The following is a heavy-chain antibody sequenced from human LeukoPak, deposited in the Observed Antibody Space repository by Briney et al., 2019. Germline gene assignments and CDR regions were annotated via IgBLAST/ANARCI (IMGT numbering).Heavy chain of an antibody. Sequence: GSLTLSCAASGFTFISNRMHRLRQAQGKGLKGGSVIWYDGSNKYYADSVKGRFTISRDNSKNTLYLQMNSLRAEDTAVYYCAKDRSFYDSSGYYDYWGQGTLVTVSS. CDR3: AKDRSFYDSSGYYDY. CDR2: IWYDGSNK. CDR1: GFTFISNR. J-gene: IGHJ4*02. D-gene: IGHD3-22*01. V-gene: IGHV3-33*06.